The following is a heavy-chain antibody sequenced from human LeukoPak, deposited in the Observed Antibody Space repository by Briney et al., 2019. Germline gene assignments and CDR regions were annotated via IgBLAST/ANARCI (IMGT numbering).Heavy chain of an antibody. CDR1: GGSISSYY. D-gene: IGHD6-13*01. CDR3: ARTPKPYSSSCFDY. V-gene: IGHV4-59*12. CDR2: IYYSGST. Sequence: SETLSLTCTVSGGSISSYYWSWIRQPPGKGLEWIGYIYYSGSTNYNPFPKSRVTISVDTSKNQFSLKLSSVTAADTAVYYCARTPKPYSSSCFDYWGQGTLVTVSS. J-gene: IGHJ4*02.